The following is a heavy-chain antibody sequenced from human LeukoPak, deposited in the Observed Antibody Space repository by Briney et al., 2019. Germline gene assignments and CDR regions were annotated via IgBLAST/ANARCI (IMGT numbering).Heavy chain of an antibody. J-gene: IGHJ6*03. Sequence: PSETLSLTCTVSGGSISSHYWTWIRQSPVKGLEWIGDISNSGSTSYNPSLKSRVTISIDTSKNQFSLKLSSVTAADTAVYYCGRDALVGYYSYYYMDVWGKGTTVTVSS. V-gene: IGHV4-59*11. CDR3: GRDALVGYYSYYYMDV. CDR1: GGSISSHY. CDR2: ISNSGST. D-gene: IGHD2-15*01.